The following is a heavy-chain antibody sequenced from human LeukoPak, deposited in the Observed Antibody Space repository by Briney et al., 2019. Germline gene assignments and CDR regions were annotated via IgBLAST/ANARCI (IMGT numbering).Heavy chain of an antibody. CDR2: ISGSGDRR. CDR3: AKGPKQLLVGSRGYYFDY. D-gene: IGHD6-13*01. Sequence: GGSLRLSCAASGFTFSSYAMSWVRQAPGKGLERVSGISGSGDRRNYADSVKGRFTISRDISKNTLYLQMNSLRVEDTAVYYCAKGPKQLLVGSRGYYFDYWGQGTLVTVSS. CDR1: GFTFSSYA. V-gene: IGHV3-23*01. J-gene: IGHJ4*02.